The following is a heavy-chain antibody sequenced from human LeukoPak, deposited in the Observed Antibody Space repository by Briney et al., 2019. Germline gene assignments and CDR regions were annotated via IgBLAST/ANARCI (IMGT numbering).Heavy chain of an antibody. CDR2: IIPILGIA. V-gene: IGHV1-69*04. CDR1: GGTFSSYA. Sequence: WASVKVSCKASGGTFSSYAISWVRQAPGQGLEWMGRIIPILGIANYAQKFQGRVTITADKSTSTAYMELSSLRSEDTAVYYCARDAYYGSGSYYDYWGQGTLVTVSS. CDR3: ARDAYYGSGSYYDY. D-gene: IGHD3-10*01. J-gene: IGHJ4*02.